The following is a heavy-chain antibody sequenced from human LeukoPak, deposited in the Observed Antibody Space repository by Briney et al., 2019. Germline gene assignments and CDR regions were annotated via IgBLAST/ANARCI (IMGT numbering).Heavy chain of an antibody. CDR1: GFTFSNYW. V-gene: IGHV3-74*01. J-gene: IGHJ5*02. Sequence: GGSLRLSCVASGFTFSNYWMHWVRQPPGKGLVWVSRIYVDGRTTNYADSVKGRFTISRDNAKNTVYLEMNSLSVEGTATYYCIRDFRSADLWGQGTLVTVTS. CDR3: IRDFRSADL. CDR2: IYVDGRTT.